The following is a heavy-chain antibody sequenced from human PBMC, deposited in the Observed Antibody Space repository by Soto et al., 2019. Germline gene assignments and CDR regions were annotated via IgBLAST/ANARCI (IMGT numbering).Heavy chain of an antibody. CDR1: GGSFSGYY. Sequence: SETLSLTCAVYGGSFSGYYWSWIRQPPGKGLEWIGEINHSGSTNYNPSLKSRVTISVDTSKNQFSLKLSSVTAADTAVYYCASRIAAHPRSDTSYYGMDVWGHGTTVTVSS. CDR3: ASRIAAHPRSDTSYYGMDV. V-gene: IGHV4-34*01. D-gene: IGHD6-6*01. CDR2: INHSGST. J-gene: IGHJ6*02.